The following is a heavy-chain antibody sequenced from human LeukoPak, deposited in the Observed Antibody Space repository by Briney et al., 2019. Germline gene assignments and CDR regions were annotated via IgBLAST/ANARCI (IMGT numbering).Heavy chain of an antibody. CDR2: ISGSGSISGCGSST. CDR3: ARDAYDSSGYPDY. Sequence: GESLRLSCAASGVTFSRYARSWVRQAPGKGLEWVGGISGSGSISGCGSSTYYAAPVKGRFTITRDNAKNSLYLQMNSLRAEDTAVYYCARDAYDSSGYPDYWGQGTLVTVSS. J-gene: IGHJ4*02. CDR1: GVTFSRYA. D-gene: IGHD3-22*01. V-gene: IGHV3-23*01.